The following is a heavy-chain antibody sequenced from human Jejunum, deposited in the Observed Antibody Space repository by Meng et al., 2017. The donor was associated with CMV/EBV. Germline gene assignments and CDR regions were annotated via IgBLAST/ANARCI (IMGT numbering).Heavy chain of an antibody. J-gene: IGHJ4*02. CDR2: IFYRGST. V-gene: IGHV4-39*07. D-gene: IGHD3-16*01. Sequence: SSRSYDWGWSRQPPGKGLEWIGSIFYRGSTYYNPSLKSRVTISVDTSKNQFSLKLSSVTAADTAVYFCAREAVDYFTPGAFGGVDYWGQGTLVTVSS. CDR1: SSRSYD. CDR3: AREAVDYFTPGAFGGVDY.